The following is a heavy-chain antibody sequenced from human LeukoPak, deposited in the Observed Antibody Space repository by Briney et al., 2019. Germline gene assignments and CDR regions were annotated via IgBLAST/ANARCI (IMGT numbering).Heavy chain of an antibody. CDR1: AYNISTYD. CDR2: INTNRVNT. CDR3: VRRSGSGRNPFHI. Sequence: ASVQIFCKASAYNISTYDINWLGQDMGQGLEWMGWINTNRVNTGYAQTFQGRVTITRSVSISTAYMQLSSLRSEDSAVYYCVRRSGSGRNPFHIWRRGTVVTVS. D-gene: IGHD3-10*01. J-gene: IGHJ3*02. V-gene: IGHV1-8*03.